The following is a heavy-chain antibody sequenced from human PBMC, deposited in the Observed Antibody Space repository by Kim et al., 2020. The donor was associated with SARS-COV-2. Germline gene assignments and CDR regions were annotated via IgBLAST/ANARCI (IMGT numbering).Heavy chain of an antibody. J-gene: IGHJ3*02. CDR3: ANGGDSSLDAFDI. D-gene: IGHD2-21*02. Sequence: YAQRFQGRVTITRDTSASTAYMELSSLRSEDTAVYYCANGGDSSLDAFDIWGQGTMVTVSS. V-gene: IGHV1-3*01.